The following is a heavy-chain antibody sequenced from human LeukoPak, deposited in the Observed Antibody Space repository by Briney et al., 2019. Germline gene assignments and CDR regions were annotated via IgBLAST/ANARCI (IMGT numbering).Heavy chain of an antibody. CDR3: AKTQWLGFYYYMDV. J-gene: IGHJ6*03. CDR1: GGSISSYY. CDR2: IYTSGST. D-gene: IGHD6-19*01. V-gene: IGHV4-4*07. Sequence: SETLSLTCTVSGGSISSYYWSWIRQPAGKGLEWIGRIYTSGSTNYNPSLKSRVTMSVDTSKNQFSLKLSSVTAADTAVYYCAKTQWLGFYYYMDVWGKGTTVTVSS.